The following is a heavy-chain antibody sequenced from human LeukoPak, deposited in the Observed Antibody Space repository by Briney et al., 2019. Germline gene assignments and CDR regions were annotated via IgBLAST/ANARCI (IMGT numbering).Heavy chain of an antibody. CDR1: EFTFRSYS. CDR3: AKLDPVYYFDY. CDR2: ISGSSSDI. J-gene: IGHJ4*02. Sequence: GGSLRLSCAGSEFTFRSYSMHWVRQAPGKGLEWVSSISGSSSDIYYADSVKGRFTISRDNSINTLYLQMSSLRPEDTAVYYCAKLDPVYYFDYWGQGILVTVSS. V-gene: IGHV3-21*06. D-gene: IGHD2-2*03.